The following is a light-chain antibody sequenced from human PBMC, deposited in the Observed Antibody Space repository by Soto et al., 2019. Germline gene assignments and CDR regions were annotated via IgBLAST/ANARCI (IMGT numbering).Light chain of an antibody. Sequence: AIRMTQSPSSLSASTGDRVTNTCRASQGISSYLAWYQQKPGKAPKLLIYAASTLQSGVPSRFSGSGSATDFTLTISCLQSEDFATYYCQQYYSYPRTFGQGTKVEIK. CDR1: QGISSY. CDR3: QQYYSYPRT. J-gene: IGKJ1*01. CDR2: AAS. V-gene: IGKV1-8*01.